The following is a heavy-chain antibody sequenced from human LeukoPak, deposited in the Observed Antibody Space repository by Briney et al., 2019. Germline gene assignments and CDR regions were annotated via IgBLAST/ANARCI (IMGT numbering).Heavy chain of an antibody. V-gene: IGHV1-18*01. CDR3: ARDSSGSYPDTFDY. CDR2: ISAYNGNT. Sequence: ASVKVSCKASGYTFTSYGISWVRQAPGQGLEWMGWISAYNGNTNYAQKLQGRVTMTTDTSTSTAYMELRSLRSDDTAVYYCARDSSGSYPDTFDYWGQGTLVTVSS. CDR1: GYTFTSYG. J-gene: IGHJ4*02. D-gene: IGHD1-26*01.